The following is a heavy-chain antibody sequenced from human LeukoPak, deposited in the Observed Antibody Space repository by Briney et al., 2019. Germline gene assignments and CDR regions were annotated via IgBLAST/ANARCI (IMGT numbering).Heavy chain of an antibody. CDR1: GFTFSSYA. V-gene: IGHV3-23*01. Sequence: GGSLRLSCAASGFTFSSYAMSWVRQAPGKGLEWVSAISGSGGSTYYADSVKGRFTISRDNSKNTLYLQMNSLRAEDTAVYYCARQPPSYGDYEEYYFDYWGQGTLVTVSS. CDR2: ISGSGGST. CDR3: ARQPPSYGDYEEYYFDY. J-gene: IGHJ4*02. D-gene: IGHD4-17*01.